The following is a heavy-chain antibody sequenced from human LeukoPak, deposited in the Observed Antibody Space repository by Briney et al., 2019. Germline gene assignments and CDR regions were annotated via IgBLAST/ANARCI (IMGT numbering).Heavy chain of an antibody. CDR3: ARSGAAMVIAFFDY. J-gene: IGHJ4*02. CDR1: GGSISSSSYY. CDR2: IYTSGST. D-gene: IGHD5-18*01. Sequence: SQTLSLTCTVSGGSISSSSYYWSWIRQPAGKGLEWIGRIYTSGSTNYNPSLKGRVTISVDTSKNQFSLKLSSVTAADTAVYYCARSGAAMVIAFFDYWGQGTLVTVSS. V-gene: IGHV4-61*02.